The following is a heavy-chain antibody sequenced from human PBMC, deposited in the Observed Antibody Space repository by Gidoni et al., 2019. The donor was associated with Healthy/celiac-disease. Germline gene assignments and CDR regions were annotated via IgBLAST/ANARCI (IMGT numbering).Heavy chain of an antibody. CDR1: GGSISSGGYY. V-gene: IGHV4-31*03. J-gene: IGHJ5*02. D-gene: IGHD3-9*01. CDR2: ISYSGST. CDR3: ASSGIDWLLGIDP. Sequence: QVQLQQSGPGLVKPSQTLSLTCTLSGGSISSGGYYWSCIRQHPGKGLEWIGYISYSGSTYYNPSLKSRVTISVDTSKSQFSLKLSSVTAADTAVYYCASSGIDWLLGIDPWGQGTLVTVSS.